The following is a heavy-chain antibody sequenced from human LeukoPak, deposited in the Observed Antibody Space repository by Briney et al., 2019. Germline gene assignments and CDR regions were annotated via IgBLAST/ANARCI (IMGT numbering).Heavy chain of an antibody. CDR3: AREMLAYCGGDRNYPFGY. Sequence: GASVKVSCKASGGTFSSYAISWVRQAPGQGLEWMGGIIPIFSTTNYAQKFQGRVTITADESTSTAYMELSSLRSEDTAVYYCAREMLAYCGGDRNYPFGYWGQGTLVTVSS. CDR2: IIPIFSTT. J-gene: IGHJ4*02. CDR1: GGTFSSYA. V-gene: IGHV1-69*13. D-gene: IGHD2-21*02.